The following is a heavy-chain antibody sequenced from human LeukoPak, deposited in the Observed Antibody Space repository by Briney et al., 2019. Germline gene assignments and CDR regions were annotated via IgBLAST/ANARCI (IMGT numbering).Heavy chain of an antibody. CDR2: INHSGST. J-gene: IGHJ4*02. Sequence: KTSETLSLTCAVYGGSFSGYYWSWIRQPPGKGLEWIGVINHSGSTNYNPSLKSRVTISVDTSKNQFSLKLSSVTAADTAVYYCVRGRSGIRYFDWLLRYFDYWGQGTLVTVSS. CDR1: GGSFSGYY. V-gene: IGHV4-34*01. D-gene: IGHD3-9*01. CDR3: VRGRSGIRYFDWLLRYFDY.